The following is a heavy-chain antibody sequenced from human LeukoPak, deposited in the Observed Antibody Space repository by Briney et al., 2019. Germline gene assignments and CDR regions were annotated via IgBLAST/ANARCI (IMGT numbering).Heavy chain of an antibody. V-gene: IGHV4-30-4*01. CDR3: ARGWFGESPYFDY. Sequence: SQTLSLTCTVSGGSISSGDYYWSWIRQPPGKGLEWIGYIYYSGSTYYNPSLKSRVTISVDTSKNQFSLKLSSVTAADTAVYYCARGWFGESPYFDYWGQGTLVTVSS. D-gene: IGHD3-10*01. J-gene: IGHJ4*02. CDR2: IYYSGST. CDR1: GGSISSGDYY.